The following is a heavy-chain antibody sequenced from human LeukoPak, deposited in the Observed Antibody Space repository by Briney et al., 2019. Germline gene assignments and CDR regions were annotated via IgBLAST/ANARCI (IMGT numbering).Heavy chain of an antibody. CDR2: ISGSGGST. CDR1: GFTFSSYA. D-gene: IGHD3-10*01. J-gene: IGHJ3*02. CDR3: AKGWNYYGSGSYYPDAFDI. Sequence: QAGGSLRLSCAASGFTFSSYAMSWVRQAPGKGLEWVSAISGSGGSTYYADSVKGRFTISRDNSKNTLYLQMNSLGAEDTAVYYCAKGWNYYGSGSYYPDAFDIWGQGTMVTVSS. V-gene: IGHV3-23*01.